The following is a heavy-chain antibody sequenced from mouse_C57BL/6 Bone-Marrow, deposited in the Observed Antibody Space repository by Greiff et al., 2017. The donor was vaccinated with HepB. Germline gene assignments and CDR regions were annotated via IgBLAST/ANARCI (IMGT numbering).Heavy chain of an antibody. CDR1: GYTFTDYY. CDR3: ARELIASSLDY. V-gene: IGHV1-19*01. J-gene: IGHJ2*01. CDR2: INPYNGGT. D-gene: IGHD1-1*01. Sequence: VQLQQSGPVLVKPGASVKMSCKASGYTFTDYYMNWVKQSHGKSLEWIGVINPYNGGTSYNQKFKGKATLTVDKSSSTAYMELNSLTSEDSAVYYCARELIASSLDYWGQGTTLTVSS.